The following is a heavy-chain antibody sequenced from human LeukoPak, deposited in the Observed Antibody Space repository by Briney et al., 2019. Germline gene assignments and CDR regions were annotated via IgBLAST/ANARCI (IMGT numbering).Heavy chain of an antibody. J-gene: IGHJ6*02. CDR2: IKQDGSEK. CDR1: GFTFSSYW. V-gene: IGHV3-7*01. CDR3: ASAQGYYYYYGMDV. Sequence: GGPLRLSCAASGFTFSSYWMSWVRQAPGKGLEWVANIKQDGSEKYYVDSVKGRFTISRDNAKNSLYLQMNSLRAEDTAVYYCASAQGYYYYYGMDVWGQGTTVTVSS.